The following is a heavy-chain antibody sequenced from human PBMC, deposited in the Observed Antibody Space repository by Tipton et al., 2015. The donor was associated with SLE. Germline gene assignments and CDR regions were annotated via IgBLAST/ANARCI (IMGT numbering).Heavy chain of an antibody. CDR3: ARNPAEAGTVDS. CDR1: GDSISSGSYY. V-gene: IGHV4-61*02. D-gene: IGHD6-13*01. Sequence: TLSLTCTVSGDSISSGSYYWSWIRQPAGKGLEWIGRIYATGSTNYNPSLESRVTISVDTSKNQFSLKLTSGTAADTAVYYCARNPAEAGTVDSWGQGALVTVSS. CDR2: IYATGST. J-gene: IGHJ4*02.